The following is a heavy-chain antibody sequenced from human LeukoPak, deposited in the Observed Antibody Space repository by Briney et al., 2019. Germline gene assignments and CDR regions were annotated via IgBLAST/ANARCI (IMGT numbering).Heavy chain of an antibody. CDR1: GFTFSSYA. CDR2: ISYDGSNK. V-gene: IGHV3-30*14. Sequence: GGSLRLSCAASGFTFSSYAMHWVRQAPGKGLEWVAVISYDGSNKYYADSVKGRFTISRDNSKNTLYLQMGSLRAEDMAVYYCAREYCGGYVDYWGQGTLVTVSS. J-gene: IGHJ4*02. CDR3: AREYCGGYVDY. D-gene: IGHD2-21*01.